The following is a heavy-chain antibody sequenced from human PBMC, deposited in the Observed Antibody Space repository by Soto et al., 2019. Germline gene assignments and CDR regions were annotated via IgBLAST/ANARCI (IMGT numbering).Heavy chain of an antibody. V-gene: IGHV1-18*01. Sequence: QVQLVQSGAEVKKPGASVKVSCKASGYTFTSYGISWVRQAPGQGLEWMGWIGAYNGNTNYAQKLQGRVNMTTDTSTSTAYMELRSLRADDTAVYYCAREVTMVRGVINWFDPWGQGTLVTVSS. CDR2: IGAYNGNT. CDR3: AREVTMVRGVINWFDP. D-gene: IGHD3-10*01. CDR1: GYTFTSYG. J-gene: IGHJ5*02.